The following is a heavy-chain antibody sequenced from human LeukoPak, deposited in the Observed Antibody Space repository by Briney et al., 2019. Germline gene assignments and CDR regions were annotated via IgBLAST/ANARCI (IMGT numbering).Heavy chain of an antibody. CDR2: IKSDGTYR. J-gene: IGHJ5*02. V-gene: IGHV3-74*01. CDR3: AKSDWFDP. Sequence: GSLRLSCAASGFTFSSHWMHWVRQAPGKGLVCVARIKSDGTYRDYGDSVRGRFTISRDNAKDTLYLQMNSLRVEDTAVYYCAKSDWFDPWGQGTLVTVSS. CDR1: GFTFSSHW.